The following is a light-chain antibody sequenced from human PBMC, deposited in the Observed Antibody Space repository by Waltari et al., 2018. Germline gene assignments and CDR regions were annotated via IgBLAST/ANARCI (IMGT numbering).Light chain of an antibody. CDR1: QSVSSSY. V-gene: IGKV3-20*01. J-gene: IGKJ5*01. CDR2: GAS. CDR3: QQYGSSPAIT. Sequence: EIVLTQSPGTLSLSPGERATISCRASQSVSSSYLAWYQQKPGQAPRLLIYGASSRATGIPDRFSGSGSGTDFTLTISRLEPEDFAVYYCQQYGSSPAITFGQGTRLEIK.